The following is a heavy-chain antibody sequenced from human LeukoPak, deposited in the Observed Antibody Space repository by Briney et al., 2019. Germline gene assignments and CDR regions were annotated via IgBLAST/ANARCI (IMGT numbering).Heavy chain of an antibody. J-gene: IGHJ5*02. D-gene: IGHD2-15*01. V-gene: IGHV1-18*01. CDR1: GYIFTRYG. CDR3: ARGGLVVVVAATPSTTPGSVHWLDP. Sequence: ASVKVCCKAAGYIFTRYGISWVRQAPGQGLEWMGGISAYKGETEYEHKVLGRVTMTTDTSTSPDYMELRSLRSDDTDVYYCARGGLVVVVAATPSTTPGSVHWLDPWGQGTLVSVSS. CDR2: ISAYKGET.